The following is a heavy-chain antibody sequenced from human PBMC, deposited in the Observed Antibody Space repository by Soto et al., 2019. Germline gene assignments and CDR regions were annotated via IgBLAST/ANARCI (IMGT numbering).Heavy chain of an antibody. CDR1: GYSFTSYW. CDR2: IDPSDSYT. V-gene: IGHV5-10-1*01. CDR3: ARHLPGVNYGMDV. Sequence: GESLKISCKASGYSFTSYWISWVRQMPGKGLEWMGRIDPSDSYTNYSPSFQGHVTISADKSISTAYLQWNSLKASDTAMYYCARHLPGVNYGMDVWGQGTTVTVSS. J-gene: IGHJ6*02.